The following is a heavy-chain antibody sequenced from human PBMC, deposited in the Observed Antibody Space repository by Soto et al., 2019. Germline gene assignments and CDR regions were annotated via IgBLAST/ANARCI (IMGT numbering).Heavy chain of an antibody. CDR2: INHSGST. D-gene: IGHD1-26*01. J-gene: IGHJ5*02. CDR3: ARGPLWEPRGWFDP. Sequence: SETLSLTCAVYGGSFSGYYWSWIRQPPGKGLEWIGEINHSGSTNYNPSLKSRVTISVDTSKNQFSLKLSSVTAADTAVYYCARGPLWEPRGWFDPWGQGTLVTVSS. V-gene: IGHV4-34*01. CDR1: GGSFSGYY.